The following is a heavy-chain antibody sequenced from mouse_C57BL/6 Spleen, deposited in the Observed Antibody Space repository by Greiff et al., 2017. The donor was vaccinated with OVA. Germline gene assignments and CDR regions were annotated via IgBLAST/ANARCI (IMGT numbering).Heavy chain of an antibody. V-gene: IGHV1-26*01. CDR1: GYTFTDYY. CDR3: ARVTGTTY. J-gene: IGHJ3*01. CDR2: INPNNGGT. D-gene: IGHD4-1*01. Sequence: EVQLQQSGPELVKPGASVKISCKASGYTFTDYYMNWVKQSHGKSLEWIGDINPNNGGTSYNQKFKGKATLTVDKSSSTAYMELRSLTSEDSAVYYCARVTGTTYWGQGTLVTVSA.